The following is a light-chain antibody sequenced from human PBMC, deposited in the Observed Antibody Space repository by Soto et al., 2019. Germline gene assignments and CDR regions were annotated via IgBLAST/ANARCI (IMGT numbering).Light chain of an antibody. J-gene: IGKJ4*02. V-gene: IGKV3D-15*01. CDR3: KKYYHGGLL. Sequence: VMTQSPANLSVSPGEGVTVFCRASQNVATNIAWYQVKPAQAPRLLIYGSSTRATGIPATFSGSGSGTHFSLPNRSGQYKALAFYSCKKYYHGGLLLGGGNKVKI. CDR1: QNVATN. CDR2: GSS.